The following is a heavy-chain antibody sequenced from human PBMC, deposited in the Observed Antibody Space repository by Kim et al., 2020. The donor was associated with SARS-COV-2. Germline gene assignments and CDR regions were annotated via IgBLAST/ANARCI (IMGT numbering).Heavy chain of an antibody. CDR1: GYTFTSYD. CDR2: MNPNSGNT. CDR3: ARGQILYGDYVFHVPLYYCYYMDI. D-gene: IGHD4-17*01. J-gene: IGHJ6*03. Sequence: ASVKVSCKASGYTFTSYDINWVRQATGQGLEWMGWMNPNSGNTGYAQKFQGRVTMTRNTSISTAYMELSSLRSEDTAVYYCARGQILYGDYVFHVPLYYCYYMDIWGKGTTVTVS. V-gene: IGHV1-8*01.